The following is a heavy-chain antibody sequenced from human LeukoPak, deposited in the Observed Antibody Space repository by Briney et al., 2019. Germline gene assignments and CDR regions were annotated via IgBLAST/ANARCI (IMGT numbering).Heavy chain of an antibody. J-gene: IGHJ6*02. CDR2: ISAYNGNT. D-gene: IGHD2-21*02. CDR1: GYTFTSYG. CDR3: AREVTGCGGDCYSYYYGMYV. Sequence: ASVTVSCKASGYTFTSYGISWVRQAPGQGLEWMGWISAYNGNTNYAQKLQGRVTMTTDTSTSTVYMELSSLRSEDTAVYYCAREVTGCGGDCYSYYYGMYVWGQGTTVTVSS. V-gene: IGHV1-18*01.